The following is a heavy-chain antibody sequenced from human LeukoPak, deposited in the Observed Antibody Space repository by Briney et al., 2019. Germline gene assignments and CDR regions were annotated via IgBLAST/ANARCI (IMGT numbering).Heavy chain of an antibody. Sequence: SETLSLTCTVSGGSISSYYWSWIRQPPGKGLEWIGYIYYSGSTNYNPSLKSRVTISVDTSKNQFSLKLSSVTAADTAVYYCARVPYYDYVWGSYRSDHYYYYYGMDVWGQGTTVTVSS. CDR1: GGSISSYY. CDR3: ARVPYYDYVWGSYRSDHYYYYYGMDV. CDR2: IYYSGST. V-gene: IGHV4-59*01. J-gene: IGHJ6*02. D-gene: IGHD3-16*02.